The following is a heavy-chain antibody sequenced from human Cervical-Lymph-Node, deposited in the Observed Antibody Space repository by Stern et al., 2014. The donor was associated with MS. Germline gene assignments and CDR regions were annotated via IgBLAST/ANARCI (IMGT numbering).Heavy chain of an antibody. J-gene: IGHJ4*02. CDR1: GFTFSSYP. V-gene: IGHV3-30-3*01. D-gene: IGHD6-6*01. CDR2: ISYDGTNK. CDR3: TRGRSLAARVDY. Sequence: VQLLESGGGAVQPERSLRLSCAASGFTFSSYPMHWVRQAPGKGLEWVAIISYDGTNKYYAESVTGRFTISRDNYKNMMYLQMNSLTSEDTAMYYCTRGRSLAARVDYWGQGTLVTVSS.